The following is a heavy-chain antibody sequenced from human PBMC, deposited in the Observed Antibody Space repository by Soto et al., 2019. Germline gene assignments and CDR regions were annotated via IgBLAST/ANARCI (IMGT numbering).Heavy chain of an antibody. CDR1: GGSISRGDDY. V-gene: IGHV4-30-4*01. D-gene: IGHD3-10*01. J-gene: IGHJ3*02. CDR3: ARVTGEKDAFDI. Sequence: TSETLSLTCIVSGGSISRGDDYWSWIRQPPGKGLEWIGYIYYSGITYYSPSLKSRVSISVDTSKNQFSLKLSSVTAADTAVYYCARVTGEKDAFDIWGQGTMVTVSS. CDR2: IYYSGIT.